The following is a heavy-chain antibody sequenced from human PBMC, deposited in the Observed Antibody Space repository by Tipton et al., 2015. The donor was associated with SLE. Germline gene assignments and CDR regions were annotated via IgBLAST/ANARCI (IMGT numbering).Heavy chain of an antibody. CDR1: GGTFSSYA. Sequence: QSGAEVKKPGSSVKVSCKASGGTFSSYAISWVRQAPGQGLEWMGGIIPIFGTANYAQKFQGRVTITTDESTSTAYMELSSLRSEDTAVYYCARLSTDVFGDYVLSSYGMDVWGQGTTVTVSS. CDR2: IIPIFGTA. J-gene: IGHJ6*02. CDR3: ARLSTDVFGDYVLSSYGMDV. V-gene: IGHV1-69*05. D-gene: IGHD3-10*01.